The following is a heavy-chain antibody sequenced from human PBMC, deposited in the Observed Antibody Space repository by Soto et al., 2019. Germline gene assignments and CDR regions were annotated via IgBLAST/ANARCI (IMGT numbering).Heavy chain of an antibody. V-gene: IGHV3-72*01. Sequence: EVQLVESGGGLVQPGGSLRLSCAASGFTFSDHWMDWVRQAPGKGLEWVGRSRNKANSYTTEYAASVKGRFSISRDESKXXLYLQMNSLKTEDTAVYYCARVGLSSGRPTYAFDIWGQGTMVTVSS. D-gene: IGHD3-22*01. J-gene: IGHJ3*02. CDR2: SRNKANSYTT. CDR1: GFTFSDHW. CDR3: ARVGLSSGRPTYAFDI.